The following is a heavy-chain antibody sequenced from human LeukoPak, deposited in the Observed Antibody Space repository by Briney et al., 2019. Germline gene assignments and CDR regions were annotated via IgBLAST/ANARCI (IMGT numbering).Heavy chain of an antibody. CDR2: INPNSGGT. Sequence: ASVKVSCKASGYTFTGYYMHWVRQAPGQGLEWMGWINPNSGGTNYAQKFLGRVTMTRDTSISTAYMELSRLRSDDTAVYYCARVEGVGATTRIYYFDYWGQGTLVTVSS. D-gene: IGHD1-26*01. CDR3: ARVEGVGATTRIYYFDY. CDR1: GYTFTGYY. J-gene: IGHJ4*02. V-gene: IGHV1-2*02.